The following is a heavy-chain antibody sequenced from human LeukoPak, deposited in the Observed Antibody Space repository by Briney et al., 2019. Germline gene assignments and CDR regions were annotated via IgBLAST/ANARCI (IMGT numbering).Heavy chain of an antibody. J-gene: IGHJ4*02. CDR2: IYYSGST. CDR1: GGSISSSSYY. CDR3: ARHDSSGFPY. Sequence: SETLSLTCTVSGGSISSSSYYWGWIRQPPGKGLEWIGSIYYSGSTYYNPSLKSRVTISVDTSKNQSSLKLSSVTAADTAVYYCARHDSSGFPYWGQGTLVTVSS. V-gene: IGHV4-39*01. D-gene: IGHD6-19*01.